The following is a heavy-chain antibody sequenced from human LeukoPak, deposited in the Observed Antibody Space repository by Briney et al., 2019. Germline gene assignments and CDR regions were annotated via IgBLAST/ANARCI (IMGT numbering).Heavy chain of an antibody. CDR3: AGSYSYGPFDS. J-gene: IGHJ4*02. CDR1: GGSISSYY. CDR2: MYYSGST. V-gene: IGHV4-59*01. Sequence: SETLSLTCTVSGGSISSYYWSWIRQPPGKGLEWIGYMYYSGSTNYNPSLKSRVTISLDTSQNQFSLKLSSVTAADTAVYYCAGSYSYGPFDSWGQGTLVTVSS. D-gene: IGHD5-18*01.